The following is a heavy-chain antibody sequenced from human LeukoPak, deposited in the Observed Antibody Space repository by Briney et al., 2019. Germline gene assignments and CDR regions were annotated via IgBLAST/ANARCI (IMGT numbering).Heavy chain of an antibody. CDR2: ISGGGGST. V-gene: IGHV3-23*01. Sequence: GGSLRLSCAASGFTFSSYWMSWDRQAPGKGLEWVSAISGGGGSTYYADSVKGRFTISRDNSKNTLYLQMNSLRAEDTALYYCASQRGYSGYDSFDYWGQGTLVTVSS. J-gene: IGHJ4*02. D-gene: IGHD5-12*01. CDR3: ASQRGYSGYDSFDY. CDR1: GFTFSSYW.